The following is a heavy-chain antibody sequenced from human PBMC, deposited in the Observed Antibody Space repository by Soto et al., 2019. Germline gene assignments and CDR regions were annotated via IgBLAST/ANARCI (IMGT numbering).Heavy chain of an antibody. CDR1: GYTFTSYG. J-gene: IGHJ6*02. Sequence: ASVKVSCKASGYTFTSYGISWVRQAPGQGLEWMGWISAYNGNTNYALKLQGRVTMTTDTSTSTAYMELRSLRSDDTAVYYCATTLDFSTGFCYYYYYGMDVWGQGTTVTVSS. D-gene: IGHD3-3*01. V-gene: IGHV1-18*01. CDR3: ATTLDFSTGFCYYYYYGMDV. CDR2: ISAYNGNT.